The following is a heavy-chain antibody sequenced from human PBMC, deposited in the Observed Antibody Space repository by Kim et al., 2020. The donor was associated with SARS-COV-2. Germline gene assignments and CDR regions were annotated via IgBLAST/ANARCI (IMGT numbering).Heavy chain of an antibody. V-gene: IGHV1-3*01. D-gene: IGHD2-2*01. CDR3: ARLYCSSTSCYGMDV. Sequence: QKFQGRVTITRDTSASTAYMELSSLRSEDTAVYYCARLYCSSTSCYGMDVWGQGTTVTVSS. J-gene: IGHJ6*02.